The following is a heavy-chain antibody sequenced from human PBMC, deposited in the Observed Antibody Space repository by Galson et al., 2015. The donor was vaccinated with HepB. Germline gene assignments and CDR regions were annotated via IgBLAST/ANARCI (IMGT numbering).Heavy chain of an antibody. Sequence: SLRLSCAASGFSVTSHGMNWVRQAPGKGLEWVSGISATDGSTSCADSVKGRFAIYRDKSKNTLYLEMNSLRAEDTALYYCARVGEVIPPGTLPWGPKKTPVGLDYWGQGTLVTVSS. CDR2: ISATDGST. V-gene: IGHV3-23*01. CDR3: ARVGEVIPPGTLPWGPKKTPVGLDY. D-gene: IGHD3-16*02. CDR1: GFSVTSHG. J-gene: IGHJ4*02.